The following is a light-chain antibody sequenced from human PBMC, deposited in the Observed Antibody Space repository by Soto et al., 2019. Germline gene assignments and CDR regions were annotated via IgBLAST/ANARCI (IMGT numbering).Light chain of an antibody. CDR1: QSISSW. CDR3: QQYNSYSYT. Sequence: DIQMTQSPSTLSASVGDRVTITCRASQSISSWLAWYQQKPGKAPKLLIYDASSLESGVPSRFSGSGSGTEFTLTFRSLQPADFATYYCQQYNSYSYTFGQGNKLQIK. V-gene: IGKV1-5*01. CDR2: DAS. J-gene: IGKJ2*01.